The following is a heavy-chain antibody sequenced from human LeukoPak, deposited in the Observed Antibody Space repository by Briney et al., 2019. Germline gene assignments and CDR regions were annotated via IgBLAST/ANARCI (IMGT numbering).Heavy chain of an antibody. CDR3: ARDIGWRVIDAFDL. D-gene: IGHD3-10*01. Sequence: GASVKVSCKASGGTFSSYAISWVRQAPGQGLEWMGWISAYNGNTNYAQKLQGRVTMTTDTSTSTAYMELRSLRSDDTAVYYCARDIGWRVIDAFDLWGQGTMVTVSS. CDR2: ISAYNGNT. J-gene: IGHJ3*01. CDR1: GGTFSSYA. V-gene: IGHV1-18*01.